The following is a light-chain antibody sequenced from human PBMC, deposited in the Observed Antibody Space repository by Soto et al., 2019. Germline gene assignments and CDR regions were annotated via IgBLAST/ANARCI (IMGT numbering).Light chain of an antibody. J-gene: IGKJ5*01. CDR1: QSINRC. Sequence: DIQMTQSPSTLSASVGDRVIITCRASQSINRCLAWYQQTPGKATKLLIYKASTLKSGVPSRFSSGGSWTKYTLIISSLQPDDFATYYCQQYNSYSTITFGQGTRLEIK. V-gene: IGKV1-5*03. CDR2: KAS. CDR3: QQYNSYSTIT.